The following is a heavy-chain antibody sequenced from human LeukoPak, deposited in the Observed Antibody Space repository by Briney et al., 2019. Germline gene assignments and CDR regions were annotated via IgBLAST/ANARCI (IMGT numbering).Heavy chain of an antibody. CDR3: AKGQIRPKFVVVPAAQRTVDY. CDR1: GFTFSTYA. V-gene: IGHV3-30*04. D-gene: IGHD2-2*01. Sequence: GRSLRLSCATSGFTFSTYALHWVRQSPGKGLEWVAVISRDGGDEKYSDSVSGRYTISRDNSKNMLYLQMNSLRHEDTAVYYCAKGQIRPKFVVVPAAQRTVDYWGQGTLVTVSS. J-gene: IGHJ4*02. CDR2: ISRDGGDE.